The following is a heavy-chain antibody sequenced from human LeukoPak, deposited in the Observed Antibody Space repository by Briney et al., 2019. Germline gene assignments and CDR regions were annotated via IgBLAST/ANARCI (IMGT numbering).Heavy chain of an antibody. D-gene: IGHD1/OR15-1a*01. V-gene: IGHV4-59*02. CDR3: ARDNPCWNTDY. CDR2: IYYSGIT. CDR1: GGSVSYYY. Sequence: SETLPLTCTVSGGSVSYYYWSWIRHPPGKGLEWIGSIYYSGITYYNPSLKSRVTISVDTSKNQFSLNLSSVTAPDTRVYYCARDNPCWNTDYWGQGTLVTVSS. J-gene: IGHJ4*02.